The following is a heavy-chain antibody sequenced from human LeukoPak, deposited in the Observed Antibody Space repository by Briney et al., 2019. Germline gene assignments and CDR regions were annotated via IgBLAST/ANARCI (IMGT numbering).Heavy chain of an antibody. CDR2: IYPGDSDT. J-gene: IGHJ4*02. CDR1: GYSFTSYW. CDR3: ARHDVEMATPDY. Sequence: GEPLKISCKGSGYSFTSYWIGWVRQMPGKGLEWMGIIYPGDSDTRYSPSFQSQVTISANKSISTAYLQWSSLKASDTAMYYCARHDVEMATPDYWGQGTLVTVSS. D-gene: IGHD5-24*01. V-gene: IGHV5-51*01.